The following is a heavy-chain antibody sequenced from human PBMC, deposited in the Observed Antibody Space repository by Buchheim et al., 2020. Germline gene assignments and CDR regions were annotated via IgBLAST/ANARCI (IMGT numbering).Heavy chain of an antibody. J-gene: IGHJ4*02. CDR1: GFTISSYG. Sequence: QVQLVESGGGVVQPGRSLRLSCAASGFTISSYGMHWVRQAPGKGLEWVAVIWYDGSNKYYADSVKGRFTISRDTSKNTLYLQMNSLRAEDTAVYYCARDNQANSGSYYGVNYWGQGTL. CDR2: IWYDGSNK. V-gene: IGHV3-33*01. CDR3: ARDNQANSGSYYGVNY. D-gene: IGHD1-26*01.